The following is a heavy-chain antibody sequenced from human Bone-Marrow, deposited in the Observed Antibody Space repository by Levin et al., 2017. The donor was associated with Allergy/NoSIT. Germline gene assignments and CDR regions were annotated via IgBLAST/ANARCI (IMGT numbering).Heavy chain of an antibody. CDR2: ITWDGGST. V-gene: IGHV3-43D*03. D-gene: IGHD1-26*01. CDR3: ARVICRGSYFMGFFDF. J-gene: IGHJ4*02. Sequence: GESLKISCAASRFPFDDYAMHWVRQVPGKGLEWVSLITWDGGSTYYSDSVKGRFTVSRDKSNNPLYLQMHSLRPEDSALYYCARVICRGSYFMGFFDFWGQGTRVTVSS. CDR1: RFPFDDYA.